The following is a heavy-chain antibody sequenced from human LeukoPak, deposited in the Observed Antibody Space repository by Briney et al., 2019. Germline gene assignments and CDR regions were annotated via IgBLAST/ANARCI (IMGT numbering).Heavy chain of an antibody. V-gene: IGHV3-23*01. CDR3: ASGFSSSPYFDY. Sequence: PGGSLRLSCAASGFTFSSYAMSWVRQAPGKGLEWVSAISGRGRSTFYADSVKGRFTISRDNSKNTLYLQMNSLRDEDTAVYYCASGFSSSPYFDYWGQGTLVTVSS. D-gene: IGHD6-6*01. CDR1: GFTFSSYA. CDR2: ISGRGRST. J-gene: IGHJ4*02.